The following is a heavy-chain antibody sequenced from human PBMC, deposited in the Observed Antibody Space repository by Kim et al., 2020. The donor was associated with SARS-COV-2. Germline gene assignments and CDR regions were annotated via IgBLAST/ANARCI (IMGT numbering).Heavy chain of an antibody. CDR1: GYTFTGYY. CDR3: ARMRVRLSYNWFDP. J-gene: IGHJ5*02. CDR2: INPNSGGT. V-gene: IGHV1-2*06. Sequence: ASVKVSCKASGYTFTGYYMHWVRQAPGQGLEWMGRINPNSGGTNYAQKFQGRVTMTRDTSISTAYMELSRLRSDDTAVYYCARMRVRLSYNWFDPWGQGTLVTVSS.